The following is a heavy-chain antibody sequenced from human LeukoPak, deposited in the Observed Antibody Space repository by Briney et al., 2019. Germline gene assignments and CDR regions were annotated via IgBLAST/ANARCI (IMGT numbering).Heavy chain of an antibody. J-gene: IGHJ4*02. Sequence: SETPSLTCTVSGDSISVDNYYWGWIRRPPGKGLESIGSIYYSGNTYYNPSLKSRVSISVDTSKNQFSLKVTSVTAADTAVYYCARHVGHCYGSGTLHYYYDYWGQGPLVTVSS. CDR3: ARHVGHCYGSGTLHYYYDY. CDR1: GDSISVDNYY. V-gene: IGHV4-39*01. CDR2: IYYSGNT. D-gene: IGHD3-10*01.